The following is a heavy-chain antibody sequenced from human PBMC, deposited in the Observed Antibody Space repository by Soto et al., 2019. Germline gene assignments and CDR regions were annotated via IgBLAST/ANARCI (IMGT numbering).Heavy chain of an antibody. J-gene: IGHJ6*01. V-gene: IGHV3-30*18. CDR1: GFTFSSYG. Sequence: QVQLVESGGGVVQPGRSLRLSCAASGFTFSSYGMHWVRQAPGKGLEWVAVISYDGSNKYYGDSVKGRFTISRDNSKNTLYLQMNSLRAEDTAVYYCAKDEYYYDSPNYDSTNYYVMDVW. CDR3: AKDEYYYDSPNYDSTNYYVMDV. D-gene: IGHD3-22*01. CDR2: ISYDGSNK.